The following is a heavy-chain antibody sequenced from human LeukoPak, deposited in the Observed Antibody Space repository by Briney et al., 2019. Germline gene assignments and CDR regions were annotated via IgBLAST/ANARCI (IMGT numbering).Heavy chain of an antibody. CDR2: IYSGGST. Sequence: GGSLRLSCAASGFTVSSNYMSGVRQAPGKGLVCVSVIYSGGSTYYADSVKGRFTISRDNSKNTLYLQMNSLRAEDTAVYYCASLEGGYSYAFWYWGQGTLVTVSS. CDR3: ASLEGGYSYAFWY. V-gene: IGHV3-53*01. CDR1: GFTVSSNY. D-gene: IGHD5-18*01. J-gene: IGHJ4*02.